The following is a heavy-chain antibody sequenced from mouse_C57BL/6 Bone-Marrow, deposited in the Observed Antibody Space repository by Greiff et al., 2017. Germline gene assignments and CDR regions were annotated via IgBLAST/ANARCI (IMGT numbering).Heavy chain of an antibody. Sequence: LEESGPELVKPGASVKISCKASGYSFTRYYIHWVKQRPGQGLEWIGWIYPGSGNTKYNEKFQGKATLTADTSSSTAYMQLSSLTSEDSAVYYCARPNGDWCADWGQGTLVTVSA. CDR1: GYSFTRYY. D-gene: IGHD4-1*01. J-gene: IGHJ3*01. CDR3: ARPNGDWCAD. CDR2: IYPGSGNT. V-gene: IGHV1-66*01.